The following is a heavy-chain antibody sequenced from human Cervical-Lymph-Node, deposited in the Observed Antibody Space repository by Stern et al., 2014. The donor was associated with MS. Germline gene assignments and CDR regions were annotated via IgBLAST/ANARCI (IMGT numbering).Heavy chain of an antibody. D-gene: IGHD1-26*01. V-gene: IGHV3-30*04. CDR1: GFIFRNYA. J-gene: IGHJ4*02. CDR2: ISFDGRDK. CDR3: AKGGSGSYLD. Sequence: QVQLVESGGGVVQPGRSLRLSCAASGFIFRNYAAHWVRKPPGKGLEWVAIISFDGRDKYYTDSVKGRFTVSRDNSKNRLYLEMNSLRLEDTAVYYCAKGGSGSYLDWGQGSLVTVSS.